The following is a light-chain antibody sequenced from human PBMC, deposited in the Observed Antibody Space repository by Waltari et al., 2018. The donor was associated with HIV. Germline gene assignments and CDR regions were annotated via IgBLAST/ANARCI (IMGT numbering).Light chain of an antibody. CDR2: RDN. CDR1: NSNIGSNS. CDR3: AAWVHSLSARV. V-gene: IGLV1-47*01. Sequence: QSVLTQPPSASGTPGQRVTISCSGSNSNIGSNSVCWYQQFAGTAPKLLIYRDNQGPSGVPDRNSASDSGAAHVMAIRWPRAEDEADYDWAAWVHSLSARVFGGGTKMTVL. J-gene: IGLJ3*02.